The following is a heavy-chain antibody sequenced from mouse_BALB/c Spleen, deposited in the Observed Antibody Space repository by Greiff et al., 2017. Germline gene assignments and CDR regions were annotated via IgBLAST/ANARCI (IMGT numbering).Heavy chain of an antibody. V-gene: IGHV3-8*02. Sequence: EVKVEESGPSLLKPSQTLSLTCSVTGDSITSCYWNWIRKFPGNKLEYMGYISHSGSTYYNPSLKSRISTTRDTSKNQYYLQLISVTTEDTATYYCARYTYWYFEVWGAGTTVTVSS. CDR3: ARYTYWYFEV. CDR2: ISHSGST. J-gene: IGHJ1*01. CDR1: GDSITSCY.